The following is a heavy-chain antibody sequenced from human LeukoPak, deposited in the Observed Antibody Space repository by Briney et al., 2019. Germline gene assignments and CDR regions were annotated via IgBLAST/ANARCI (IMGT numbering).Heavy chain of an antibody. J-gene: IGHJ3*02. CDR1: GGSISSSSYY. CDR2: IYYSGST. V-gene: IGHV4-39*07. D-gene: IGHD2-21*01. CDR3: ARDGGDPDDAFDI. Sequence: SETLSLTCTVSGGSISSSSYYWGWIRQPPGKGLEWIGSIYYSGSTYYNPSLESRVTISVDTSKNQFSLKLSSVTAADTAVYYCARDGGDPDDAFDIWGQGTMVTVSS.